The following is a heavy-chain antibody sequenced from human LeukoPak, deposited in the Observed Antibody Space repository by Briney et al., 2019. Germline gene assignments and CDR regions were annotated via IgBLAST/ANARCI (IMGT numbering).Heavy chain of an antibody. J-gene: IGHJ4*02. D-gene: IGHD3-22*01. CDR1: GGTFSSYA. CDR2: IIPIFGTA. V-gene: IGHV1-69*13. CDR3: ARATRTPYDSSGYVYDY. Sequence: SVKVSCKASGGTFSSYAISWVRQAPGQGLEWMGGIIPIFGTANYAQKFQGRVTITADESTSTAYMELSSLRSEDTAVYYCARATRTPYDSSGYVYDYWGQGTLVTVSS.